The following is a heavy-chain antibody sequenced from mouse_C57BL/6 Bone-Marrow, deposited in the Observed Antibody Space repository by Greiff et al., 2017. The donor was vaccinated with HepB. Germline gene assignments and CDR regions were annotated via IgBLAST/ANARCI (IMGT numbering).Heavy chain of an antibody. V-gene: IGHV1-53*01. Sequence: QVQLQQPGTELVKPGASVKLSCKASGYTFTSYWMHWVKQRPGQGLEWIGNINPSNGGTNYNEKFKSKATLTVDKSSSTAYMQLSSLTSEDSAVYYCARDSTLYDGRYYFDYWGQGTTLTVSS. CDR1: GYTFTSYW. CDR2: INPSNGGT. J-gene: IGHJ2*01. D-gene: IGHD2-3*01. CDR3: ARDSTLYDGRYYFDY.